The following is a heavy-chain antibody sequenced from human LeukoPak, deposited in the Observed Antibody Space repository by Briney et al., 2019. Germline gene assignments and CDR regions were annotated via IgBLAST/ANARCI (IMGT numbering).Heavy chain of an antibody. V-gene: IGHV3-30*02. D-gene: IGHD2-15*01. CDR1: GFTFSSYG. Sequence: PGGSLRLSCAASGFTFSSYGMHWVRQPPGKGLEWVAFIRYDGSHKYYADSVKGRFTISRDNSKNTLYLQMNSLRAEDTAVYYCAKGYRSGLNPSPFDYWGQGTLVTVSS. CDR2: IRYDGSHK. J-gene: IGHJ4*02. CDR3: AKGYRSGLNPSPFDY.